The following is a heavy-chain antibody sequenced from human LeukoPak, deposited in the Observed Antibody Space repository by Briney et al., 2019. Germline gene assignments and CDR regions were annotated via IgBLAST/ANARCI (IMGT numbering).Heavy chain of an antibody. J-gene: IGHJ6*02. CDR1: GFTFSDYY. CDR3: ASGGSLVLPRYYYYYGMDV. V-gene: IGHV3-11*01. Sequence: GGSLRLSCAASGFTFSDYYMSWIRQAPGKGLEWVSYISSSGSTIYYADSVKGRFTNSRDNAKNSLYLQMNSLRAEDTAVYYCASGGSLVLPRYYYYYGMDVWGQGTTVTVSS. CDR2: ISSSGSTI. D-gene: IGHD3-16*01.